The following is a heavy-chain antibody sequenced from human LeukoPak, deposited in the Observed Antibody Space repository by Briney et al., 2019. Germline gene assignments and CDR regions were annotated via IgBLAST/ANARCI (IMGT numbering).Heavy chain of an antibody. CDR3: AREVNVAAGSDGFDI. V-gene: IGHV4-30-4*01. D-gene: IGHD5-24*01. J-gene: IGHJ3*02. CDR2: MPYNGGA. Sequence: SEIPSLTCTVSGDSITSSNFFWSWIRQPPGGDLEWIGYMPYNGGASYNPSLRSRTTISLDTSKNEFSLRLTSVTAPDTAIYYCAREVNVAAGSDGFDIWGPGTMVTVSP. CDR1: GDSITSSNFF.